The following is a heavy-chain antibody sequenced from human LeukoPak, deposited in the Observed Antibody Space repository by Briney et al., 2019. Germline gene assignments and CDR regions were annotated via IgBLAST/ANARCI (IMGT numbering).Heavy chain of an antibody. CDR1: GGSISSGGYY. D-gene: IGHD1-26*01. CDR2: IYYSGST. CDR3: ARVYSGSPHFDY. Sequence: SQTLSLTCTVSGGSISSGGYYWSWIRQHPGKGLEWIGYIYYSGSTYYNPSLKSRVTISVGTSKNQFSLKLSSVTAADTAVYYCARVYSGSPHFDYWGQGTLVTVSS. V-gene: IGHV4-31*03. J-gene: IGHJ4*02.